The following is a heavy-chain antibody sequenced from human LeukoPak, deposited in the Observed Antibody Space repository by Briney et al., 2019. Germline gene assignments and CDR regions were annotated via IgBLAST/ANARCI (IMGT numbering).Heavy chain of an antibody. CDR1: GGTFSSYT. D-gene: IGHD3-16*01. CDR3: ARHLTRGYFDY. J-gene: IGHJ4*02. V-gene: IGHV5-10-1*01. Sequence: ASVKVSCKASGGTFSSYTISWVRQAPGQGLEWMGRIDPSDSYTNYSPSFQGHVTISADKSISTAYLQWSSLKASDTAMYYCARHLTRGYFDYWGQGTLVTVSS. CDR2: IDPSDSYT.